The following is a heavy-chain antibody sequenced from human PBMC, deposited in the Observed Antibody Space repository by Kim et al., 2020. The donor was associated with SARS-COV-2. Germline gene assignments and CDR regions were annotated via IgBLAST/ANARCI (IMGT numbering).Heavy chain of an antibody. CDR3: ARDDYSLGWFDP. CDR2: IYYSGST. CDR1: GGSLSSSTYY. V-gene: IGHV4-39*01. J-gene: IGHJ5*02. Sequence: SETLSLNCTVSGGSLSSSTYYWGWIRQPPGKGLEWIGSIYYSGSTYYNPSLKSRVTMSVDTSKNQFSLKLSSVTAEDTAVYYCARDDYSLGWFDPWGQGT. D-gene: IGHD4-4*01.